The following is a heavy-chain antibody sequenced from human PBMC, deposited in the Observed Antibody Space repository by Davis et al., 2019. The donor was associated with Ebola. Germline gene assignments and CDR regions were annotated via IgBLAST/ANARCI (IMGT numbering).Heavy chain of an antibody. V-gene: IGHV3-23*01. J-gene: IGHJ4*02. CDR1: GFTFSNAW. CDR3: AKDRTSSSWYESGY. CDR2: ISGSGGST. Sequence: GGSLRLSCAASGFTFSNAWMNWVRQAPGKGLEWVSAISGSGGSTYYADSVKGRFTISRDNSKNTLYLQMNSLRAEDTAVYYCAKDRTSSSWYESGYWGQGTLVTVSS. D-gene: IGHD6-13*01.